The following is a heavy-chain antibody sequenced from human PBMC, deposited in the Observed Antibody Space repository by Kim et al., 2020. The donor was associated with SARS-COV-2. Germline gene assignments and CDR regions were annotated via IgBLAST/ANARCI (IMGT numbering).Heavy chain of an antibody. V-gene: IGHV4-39*07. J-gene: IGHJ6*02. CDR3: ARDSSLPYYYYGMDV. Sequence: PSLKSRVTISVDTSKTQFSLKLSSVTAADTAVYYCARDSSLPYYYYGMDVWGQGTTVTVSS.